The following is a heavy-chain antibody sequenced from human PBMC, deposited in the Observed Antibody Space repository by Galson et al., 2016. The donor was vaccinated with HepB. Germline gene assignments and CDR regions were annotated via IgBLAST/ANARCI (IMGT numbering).Heavy chain of an antibody. CDR3: ASDGLRTRTWGFDY. V-gene: IGHV3-11*01. J-gene: IGHJ4*02. D-gene: IGHD4-17*01. Sequence: SLRLSCAASGFTFSDYYMSWIRQAPGKGLEWVSHISSSGDIKKYADSVRGRFTISRDNANNSLYLQMNSLRVEDTAVYYCASDGLRTRTWGFDYWGRGTLVTVSS. CDR2: ISSSGDIK. CDR1: GFTFSDYY.